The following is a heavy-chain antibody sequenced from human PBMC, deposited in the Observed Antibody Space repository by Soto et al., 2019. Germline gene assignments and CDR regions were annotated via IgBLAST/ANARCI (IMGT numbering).Heavy chain of an antibody. CDR1: GGTFSTYA. Sequence: SVKASCKASGGTFSTYAISWVRQAPGQGLEWMGGIIPIFGTANYAQKFQGRVTITADESTSTAYMELSSLRSVDTAVYYCAREKYYYDRSGQSFDYWGQGTLVTV. CDR2: IIPIFGTA. V-gene: IGHV1-69*13. J-gene: IGHJ4*02. D-gene: IGHD3-22*01. CDR3: AREKYYYDRSGQSFDY.